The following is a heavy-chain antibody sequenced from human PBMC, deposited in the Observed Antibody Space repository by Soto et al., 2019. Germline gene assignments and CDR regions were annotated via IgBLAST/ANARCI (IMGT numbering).Heavy chain of an antibody. CDR1: CDSVSTNVW. V-gene: IGHV4-4*02. Sequence: SETLSLTCAVSCDSVSTNVWWSWVRQPPGKGLEWIGEAYHNGLTNYNPSLKSRVTMSVDTSKNEFSLKLTSVTAADTAIYYCARDAAVPGESDRFDYWGQGTLVTVSS. J-gene: IGHJ4*02. D-gene: IGHD6-19*01. CDR3: ARDAAVPGESDRFDY. CDR2: AYHNGLT.